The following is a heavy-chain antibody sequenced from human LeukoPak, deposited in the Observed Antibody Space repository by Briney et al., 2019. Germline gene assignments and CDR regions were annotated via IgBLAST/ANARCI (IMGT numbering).Heavy chain of an antibody. J-gene: IGHJ3*02. V-gene: IGHV1-46*01. CDR3: ARDTAAAGTSDAFDI. Sequence: GASVKVSCKASGYTFTSYYMHWVRQAPGQGLEWMGIINPSGGSTSYAQKFQGRVTMTRDMSTSTVYMELSSLRSEDTAVYYCARDTAAAGTSDAFDIWGQGTMVTVSS. D-gene: IGHD6-13*01. CDR1: GYTFTSYY. CDR2: INPSGGST.